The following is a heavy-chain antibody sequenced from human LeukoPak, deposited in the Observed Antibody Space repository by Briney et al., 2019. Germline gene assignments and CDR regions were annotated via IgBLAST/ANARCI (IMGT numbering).Heavy chain of an antibody. Sequence: QPGGSLRLSCAASGFTFSSYWMSWVRQAPGKXXXWVANIKQDGSEKYYVDSVKGRFTISRDNAKNSLYLQMNSLRAEDTAVYYCARDNFSGHSDYWGQGTLVTVSS. CDR2: IKQDGSEK. J-gene: IGHJ4*02. D-gene: IGHD3-10*01. CDR1: GFTFSSYW. CDR3: ARDNFSGHSDY. V-gene: IGHV3-7*03.